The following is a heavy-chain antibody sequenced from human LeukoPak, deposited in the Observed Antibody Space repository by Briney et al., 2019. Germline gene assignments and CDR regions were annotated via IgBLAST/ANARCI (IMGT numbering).Heavy chain of an antibody. V-gene: IGHV3-74*01. Sequence: GGSLRLSCATSGFTFGTYWMYWVRQAPGKGPACVSRINSDGSTTDYADPVKGRFTISRDNAKNTLYLQMNSLRAEDTAVYYCAKDRLKMPPTAFDYWGQGTLVTVSS. CDR3: AKDRLKMPPTAFDY. D-gene: IGHD2-21*02. CDR2: INSDGSTT. J-gene: IGHJ4*02. CDR1: GFTFGTYW.